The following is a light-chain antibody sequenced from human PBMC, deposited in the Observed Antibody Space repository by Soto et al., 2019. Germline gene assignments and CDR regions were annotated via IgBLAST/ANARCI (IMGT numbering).Light chain of an antibody. CDR2: EVS. CDR1: SSDIGGHNY. Sequence: QSALTQPASVSGSPGQSITVPCTGTSSDIGGHNYVSWYQQHPGKVPKLIIYEVSNRPSGVSNRFSGSKSGNTASLTVSGLQAEDEADYYCSSYTTTSTVVFGGGTKLTVL. J-gene: IGLJ3*02. CDR3: SSYTTTSTVV. V-gene: IGLV2-14*01.